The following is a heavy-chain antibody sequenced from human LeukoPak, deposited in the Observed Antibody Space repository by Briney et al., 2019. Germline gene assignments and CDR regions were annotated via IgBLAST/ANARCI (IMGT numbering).Heavy chain of an antibody. J-gene: IGHJ5*02. D-gene: IGHD1-1*01. V-gene: IGHV1-2*02. Sequence: ASVKVSCKASGYTFTGYYMHWVRQAPGQGLEWMGWINPNSGGTNYAQKFQGRVTMTRDTSISTAYMELSRLRSDDTAVYYCASQYNCNDEEDWFDPWGQGTLVTVSS. CDR2: INPNSGGT. CDR1: GYTFTGYY. CDR3: ASQYNCNDEEDWFDP.